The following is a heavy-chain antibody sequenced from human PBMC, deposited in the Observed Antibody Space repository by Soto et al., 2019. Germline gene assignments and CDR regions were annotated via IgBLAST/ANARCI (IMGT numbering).Heavy chain of an antibody. CDR3: AREAGGDCSGGSCYLNWFDP. Sequence: ASVKVSCKASGYTFTGYYMHWARQAPGQGLEWMGWINPNSGGTNYAQKFQGRVTMTRDTSISTAYMELSRLRSDDTAVYYCAREAGGDCSGGSCYLNWFDPWGQGTLVTVSS. J-gene: IGHJ5*02. CDR2: INPNSGGT. CDR1: GYTFTGYY. V-gene: IGHV1-2*02. D-gene: IGHD2-15*01.